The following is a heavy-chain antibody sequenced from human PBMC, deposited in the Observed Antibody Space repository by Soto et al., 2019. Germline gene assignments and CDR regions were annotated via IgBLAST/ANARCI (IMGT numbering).Heavy chain of an antibody. Sequence: QVQLVQSGAEVKKPGSSVKVSCKASGGTFNTYSFGWLRQAPGQGLQWMGSIIPFIGAPNYAQNFQDRVTITADESTTTAYMELSGLKSEDTAVYFCGRGGDSSSLRAFYSYGFDVWGQGTSVTVSS. D-gene: IGHD6-6*01. V-gene: IGHV1-69*18. CDR1: GGTFNTYS. CDR2: IIPFIGAP. J-gene: IGHJ6*02. CDR3: GRGGDSSSLRAFYSYGFDV.